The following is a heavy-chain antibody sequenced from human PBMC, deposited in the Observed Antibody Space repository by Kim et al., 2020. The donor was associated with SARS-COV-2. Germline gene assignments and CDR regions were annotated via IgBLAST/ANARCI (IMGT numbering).Heavy chain of an antibody. D-gene: IGHD3-22*01. J-gene: IGHJ4*02. CDR2: IKSKTDGGTT. Sequence: GGSLRLSCAASGFTFSNAWMSWVRQAPGKGLEWVGRIKSKTDGGTTDYAAPVKGRFTISRDDSKNTLYLQMNSLKTEDTAVYYCTMRAMIVVAYKGNAIDYWGQGTLVTVSS. CDR1: GFTFSNAW. V-gene: IGHV3-15*01. CDR3: TMRAMIVVAYKGNAIDY.